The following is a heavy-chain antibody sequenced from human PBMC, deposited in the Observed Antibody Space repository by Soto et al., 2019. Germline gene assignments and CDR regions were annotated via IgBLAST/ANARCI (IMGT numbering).Heavy chain of an antibody. CDR3: ARVICTSITCYFPGWFDP. Sequence: QVQLQESGPGLVKPSQTLSLTCTVSGDSISSGNYFWTWIRQHPEKGLEWIGSIYYSGSTYYNPSLKNRITISVDTSKYRFSLKLTSVTAADTAVYYCARVICTSITCYFPGWFDPWGRGTLVTVSS. J-gene: IGHJ5*02. V-gene: IGHV4-31*03. CDR1: GDSISSGNYF. CDR2: IYYSGST. D-gene: IGHD2-2*01.